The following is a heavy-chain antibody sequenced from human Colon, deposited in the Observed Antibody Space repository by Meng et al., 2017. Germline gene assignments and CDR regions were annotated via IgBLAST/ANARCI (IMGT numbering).Heavy chain of an antibody. D-gene: IGHD3-10*01. CDR1: GYTFTNYD. Sequence: ASVKVSCKASGYTFTNYDINWVREATGQGLERMGWMNPNSGNTAYVQKFQGRVTITRNTSISTANMELNSLASGDTAVYYGARRFSGSGSTLDYWGQGTLVTVSS. V-gene: IGHV1-8*03. CDR3: ARRFSGSGSTLDY. J-gene: IGHJ4*01. CDR2: MNPNSGNT.